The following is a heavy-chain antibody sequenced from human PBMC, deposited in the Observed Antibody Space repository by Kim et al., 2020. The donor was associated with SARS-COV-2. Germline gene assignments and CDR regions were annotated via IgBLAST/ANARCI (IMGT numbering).Heavy chain of an antibody. V-gene: IGHV3-30*18. Sequence: GGSLRLSCAASGFTFSSYGMHWVRQAPGKGLEWVAVISYDGSNKYYADSVKGRFTISRDNSKNTLYLQMNSLRAEDTAVYYCAKEGGYSLVAHIRWLYYFDYWGQGTLVTVSS. CDR3: AKEGGYSLVAHIRWLYYFDY. CDR2: ISYDGSNK. J-gene: IGHJ4*02. CDR1: GFTFSSYG. D-gene: IGHD3-10*01.